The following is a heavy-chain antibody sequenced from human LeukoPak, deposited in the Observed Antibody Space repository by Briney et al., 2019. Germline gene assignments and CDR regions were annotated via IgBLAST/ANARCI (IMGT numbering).Heavy chain of an antibody. V-gene: IGHV4-39*07. CDR2: IYDSGST. CDR3: ARGGTRHYFQH. CDR1: GGSIRSSYYY. D-gene: IGHD2-2*01. Sequence: SETLSLTCTVSGGSIRSSYYYWGWIRQPPGKGLEWIGSIYDSGSTYYNPSLKSRVTLSVDTSKNQFSLRLSSVTAADTAVYYCARGGTRHYFQHWGQGTLVTVSS. J-gene: IGHJ1*01.